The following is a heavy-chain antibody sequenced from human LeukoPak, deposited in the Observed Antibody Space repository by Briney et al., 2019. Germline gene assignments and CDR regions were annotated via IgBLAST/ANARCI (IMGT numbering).Heavy chain of an antibody. J-gene: IGHJ4*02. CDR3: ATDRYIVGATSFDY. CDR2: ISAYNGST. D-gene: IGHD1-26*01. CDR1: GYTFTSYG. V-gene: IGHV1-18*01. Sequence: ASVKVSCKASGYTFTSYGISWVRQAPGQGLEWMGWISAYNGSTNYAQKLQGRVTMTTDTSTSTAYMELRSLRSDDTAVYYCATDRYIVGATSFDYWGQGTLVTVSS.